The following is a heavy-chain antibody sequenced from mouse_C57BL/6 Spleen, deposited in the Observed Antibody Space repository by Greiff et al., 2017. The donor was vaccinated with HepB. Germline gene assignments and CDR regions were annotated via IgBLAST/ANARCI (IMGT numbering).Heavy chain of an antibody. CDR3: ARQGGDGYYAY. Sequence: EVKLVESGGDLVKPGGSLKLSCAASGFTFSSYGMSWVRQTPDKRLEWVATISSGGSYTYYPDSVKGRFTISRDNAKNTLYLQMSSLKSEDTAMYYCARQGGDGYYAYWGQGTLVTVSA. CDR1: GFTFSSYG. V-gene: IGHV5-6*01. CDR2: ISSGGSYT. D-gene: IGHD2-3*01. J-gene: IGHJ3*01.